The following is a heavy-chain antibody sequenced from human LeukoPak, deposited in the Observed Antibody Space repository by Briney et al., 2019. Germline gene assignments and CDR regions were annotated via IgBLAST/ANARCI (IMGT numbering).Heavy chain of an antibody. CDR3: ARGSSSWYYYYGMDV. Sequence: GGSLRLSCAASGFTFSSYDMHWVRQATGKGLEWVSAIGTAGDTYYPGSVKGRFTISRENAKNSLCLQMNSLRAGDTAVYYCARGSSSWYYYYGMDVWGQGTTVTVSS. D-gene: IGHD6-13*01. J-gene: IGHJ6*02. CDR2: IGTAGDT. CDR1: GFTFSSYD. V-gene: IGHV3-13*01.